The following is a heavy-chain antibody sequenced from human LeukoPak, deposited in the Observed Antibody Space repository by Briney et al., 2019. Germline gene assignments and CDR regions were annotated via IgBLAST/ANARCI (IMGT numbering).Heavy chain of an antibody. V-gene: IGHV4-59*01. CDR1: GGSISSYY. CDR3: ARTIFDRLNWFDP. D-gene: IGHD3-3*01. CDR2: IYYSGST. Sequence: PSETLSLTCTVSGGSISSYYWSWIRQPPGKGLEWIGYIYYSGSTNYNPSLKSRVTISVDTSKNQFSLKLSSVTAADTAVYYCARTIFDRLNWFDPWGQGTLVTVSS. J-gene: IGHJ5*02.